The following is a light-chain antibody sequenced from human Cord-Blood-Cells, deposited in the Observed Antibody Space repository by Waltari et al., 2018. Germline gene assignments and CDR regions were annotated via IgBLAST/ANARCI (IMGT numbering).Light chain of an antibody. CDR2: EFS. J-gene: IGLJ1*01. Sequence: QSALTQPASVSGSPGQSITISCTGTSSDVGGYNSVSWYQQHPGKAPKLILYEFSMRPSGVSNRFSGSKSGNTASLTISGLQAEDEADYYCSSYTSSSTLVFGTGTKVTVL. CDR3: SSYTSSSTLV. V-gene: IGLV2-14*01. CDR1: SSDVGGYNS.